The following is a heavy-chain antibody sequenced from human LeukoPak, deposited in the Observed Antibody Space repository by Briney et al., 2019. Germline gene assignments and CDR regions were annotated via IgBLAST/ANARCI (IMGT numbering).Heavy chain of an antibody. CDR2: ISGSGGST. Sequence: PGGSLRLSCAVSGFTFSSYAMSWVRQAPGKGLEWVSAISGSGGSTYYADSVKGRFTISRDNSKNTLYLQMNSLRAEDTAVYYCAKDFMVPSDYYMGVWGKGTTVTVSS. CDR1: GFTFSSYA. CDR3: AKDFMVPSDYYMGV. J-gene: IGHJ6*03. V-gene: IGHV3-23*01. D-gene: IGHD3-10*01.